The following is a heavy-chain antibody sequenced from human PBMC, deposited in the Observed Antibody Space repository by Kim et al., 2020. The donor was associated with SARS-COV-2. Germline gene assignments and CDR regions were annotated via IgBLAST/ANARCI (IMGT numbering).Heavy chain of an antibody. Sequence: GGSLRLSCAASGFTFSSYWMSWVRQAPGKGLEWVANIKQDGSEKYYVDSVKGRFTISRDNAKNSLYLQMNSLRAEDTAVYYCARASGGRSNWFDPWGQGTLVTVSS. CDR2: IKQDGSEK. J-gene: IGHJ5*02. D-gene: IGHD2-15*01. CDR3: ARASGGRSNWFDP. CDR1: GFTFSSYW. V-gene: IGHV3-7*01.